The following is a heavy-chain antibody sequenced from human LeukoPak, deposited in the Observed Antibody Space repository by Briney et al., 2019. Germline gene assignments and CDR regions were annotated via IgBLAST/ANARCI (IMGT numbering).Heavy chain of an antibody. CDR1: GFTFSSYA. Sequence: GGSLRLSCAASGFTFSSYAMHWVRQAPGKGLEWVAVISYDGSNKYYADSVKGRFTISRDNSKNTLYLQMNTLRAEDTAVYYCARVLNPLDSYQSYFDYWGQGTLVTVSS. D-gene: IGHD3-16*01. CDR2: ISYDGSNK. V-gene: IGHV3-30-3*01. CDR3: ARVLNPLDSYQSYFDY. J-gene: IGHJ4*02.